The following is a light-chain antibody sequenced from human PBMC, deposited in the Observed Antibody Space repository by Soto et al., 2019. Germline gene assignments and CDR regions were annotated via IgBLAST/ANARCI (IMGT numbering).Light chain of an antibody. CDR2: AAS. CDR3: LQDHDDSWT. CDR1: RDIGSD. J-gene: IGKJ1*01. Sequence: ATQITQSPSSLSSSVVESLTITCRASRDIGSDLSWYQQKPGKAPTLLIYAASNLQSGVPSRFRGSRSGTEFTLTVSSLQPEDFATYYCLQDHDDSWTFGQGTKVDIK. V-gene: IGKV1-6*01.